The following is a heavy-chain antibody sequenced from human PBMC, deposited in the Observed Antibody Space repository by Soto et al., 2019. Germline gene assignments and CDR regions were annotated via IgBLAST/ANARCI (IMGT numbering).Heavy chain of an antibody. Sequence: QVQLQQAGPGLVKPSQTLSLTCTVSGGSISSGGYYWSWIRQHPGKGLEWIGYIYYSGSTYYNPSLKSRVTISVDTSKNQFSLKLRSVTAADTAVYYCARGRGVVPAAYFDYWGQGTLVTVSS. CDR3: ARGRGVVPAAYFDY. CDR1: GGSISSGGYY. CDR2: IYYSGST. D-gene: IGHD2-2*01. V-gene: IGHV4-31*03. J-gene: IGHJ4*02.